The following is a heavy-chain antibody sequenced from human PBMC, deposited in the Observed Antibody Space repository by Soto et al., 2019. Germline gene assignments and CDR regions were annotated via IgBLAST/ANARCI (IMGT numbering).Heavy chain of an antibody. Sequence: QVQLVQSGAEVKKPGSSVKVSCKSSGGTYSNYGFSWVRQAPGQGLECMGVIVPIFGAEHPQKFQGRVTITADESTNTDFMELRGPRSEDTAVYYCARGGSDYEGSGSYQGHVWGQGTTVTVSS. CDR2: IVPIFGA. J-gene: IGHJ6*02. D-gene: IGHD3-22*01. V-gene: IGHV1-69*12. CDR3: ARGGSDYEGSGSYQGHV. CDR1: GGTYSNYG.